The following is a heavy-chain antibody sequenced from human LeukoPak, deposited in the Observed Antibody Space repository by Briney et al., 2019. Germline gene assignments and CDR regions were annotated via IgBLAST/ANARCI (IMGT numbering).Heavy chain of an antibody. D-gene: IGHD3-3*01. J-gene: IGHJ4*02. CDR1: GGSFSGYY. CDR2: IYYSGST. CDR3: ARVIAHDYDFWSGYPYYFDY. V-gene: IGHV4-59*01. Sequence: SETLSLTCAVYGGSFSGYYWSWIRQPPGKGLEWIGYIYYSGSTNYNPSLKSRVTISVDTSKNQFSLKLSSVTAADTAVYYCARVIAHDYDFWSGYPYYFDYWGQGTLVTVSS.